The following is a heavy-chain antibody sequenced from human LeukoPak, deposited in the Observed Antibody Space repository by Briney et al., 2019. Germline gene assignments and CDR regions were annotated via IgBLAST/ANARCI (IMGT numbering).Heavy chain of an antibody. J-gene: IGHJ4*02. CDR2: ILWSGGST. V-gene: IGHV3-20*04. Sequence: PGGSLRLSCAASGFNFSNYYMTWIRQAPGKGLEWVSGILWSGGSTGYADSVKGRFTISRDNAKNSLYLQMNSLRAEDTALYYCARDDYGSGSWNDYWGQGTLVTVSS. CDR1: GFNFSNYY. D-gene: IGHD3-10*01. CDR3: ARDDYGSGSWNDY.